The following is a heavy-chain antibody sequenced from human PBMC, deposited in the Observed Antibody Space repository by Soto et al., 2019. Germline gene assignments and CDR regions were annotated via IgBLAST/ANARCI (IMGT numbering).Heavy chain of an antibody. CDR3: ARPPPYYGSGSRFIYGMDV. D-gene: IGHD3-10*01. J-gene: IGHJ6*02. CDR2: IYYSGST. V-gene: IGHV4-31*02. Sequence: PSETLSLTXTVSGGSISSGGYYWSWIRQHPGKGLEWIGYIYYSGSTYYNPSLKSRVTISVDTSKNQFSLKLSSVTAADTAVYYCARPPPYYGSGSRFIYGMDVWGQGTTVTVSS. CDR1: GGSISSGGYY.